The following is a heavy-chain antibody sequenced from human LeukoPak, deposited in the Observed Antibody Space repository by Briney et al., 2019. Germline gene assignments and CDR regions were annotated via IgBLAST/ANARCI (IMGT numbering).Heavy chain of an antibody. CDR3: ARDRVRAWFGERSTTDAFDI. D-gene: IGHD3-10*01. CDR1: GYTFTSYG. CDR2: ISAYNGNT. Sequence: ASVKVSCKASGYTFTSYGISWVRQAPGQGLEWMGWISAYNGNTNYAQKLQGRVTMTTDTSTSTAYMELRSLRSDDTAVYYCARDRVRAWFGERSTTDAFDIWGQGTMVTVSS. J-gene: IGHJ3*02. V-gene: IGHV1-18*01.